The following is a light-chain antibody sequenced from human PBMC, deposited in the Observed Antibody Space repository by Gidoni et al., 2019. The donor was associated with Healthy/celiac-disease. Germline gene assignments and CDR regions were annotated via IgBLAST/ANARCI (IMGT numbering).Light chain of an antibody. CDR3: QQSYS. J-gene: IGKJ4*01. Sequence: DIQMTQSPSSLSASVGDRVTITCRVSQSISSSLNWYQQKPGKAPKLLIYAASSLQSGVPSRFSGSASGTDFTLTISSLQPEDFATYYCQQSYSFGGGTKVEIK. CDR2: AAS. CDR1: QSISSS. V-gene: IGKV1-39*01.